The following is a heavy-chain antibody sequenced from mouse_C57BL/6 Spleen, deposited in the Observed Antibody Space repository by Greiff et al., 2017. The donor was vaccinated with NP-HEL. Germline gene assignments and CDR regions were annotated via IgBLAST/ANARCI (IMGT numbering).Heavy chain of an antibody. CDR2: INPSTGGT. J-gene: IGHJ2*01. D-gene: IGHD1-1*01. CDR3: ARHYYGSSYYFDY. CDR1: GYTFTDYN. Sequence: VQLQQSGPELVKPGASVKIPCKASGYTFTDYNMDWVKQSHGKSLEWIGDINPSTGGTTYNQKFKAKATLTVDKSSSTAYMQLKSLTSEDSAVYYCARHYYGSSYYFDYWGQGTTLTVSS. V-gene: IGHV1-18*01.